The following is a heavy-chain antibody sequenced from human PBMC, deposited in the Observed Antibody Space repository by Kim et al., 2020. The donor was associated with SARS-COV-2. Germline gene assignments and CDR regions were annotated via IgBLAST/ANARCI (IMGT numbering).Heavy chain of an antibody. CDR3: AKGQAQVATTPFDY. Sequence: GGSLRLSCAASGFTFSSYGMHWVRQAPGKGLEWVAVISYDGSNKYYADSVKGRFTISRDNSKNTLYLQMNSLRAEDTAVYYCAKGQAQVATTPFDYWGQGTLVTVSS. V-gene: IGHV3-30*18. J-gene: IGHJ4*02. D-gene: IGHD5-12*01. CDR1: GFTFSSYG. CDR2: ISYDGSNK.